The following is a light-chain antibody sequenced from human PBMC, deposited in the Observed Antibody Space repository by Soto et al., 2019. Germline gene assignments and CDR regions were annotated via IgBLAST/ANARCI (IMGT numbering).Light chain of an antibody. Sequence: EIVLTQSPATLSLSPGERATLSCRASQSVSSYLAWYQQKPGQAPRLLIYATSSRATDIPDRFIGYGSGTDFTLTISGLEPEDFAVYYCQQYGSSLSTFGQGTKVDI. V-gene: IGKV3-20*01. CDR2: ATS. CDR3: QQYGSSLST. CDR1: QSVSSY. J-gene: IGKJ1*01.